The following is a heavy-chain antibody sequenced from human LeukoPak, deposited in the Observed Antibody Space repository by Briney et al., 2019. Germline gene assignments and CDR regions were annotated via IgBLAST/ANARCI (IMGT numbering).Heavy chain of an antibody. J-gene: IGHJ5*02. Sequence: GGSLRLSCAASGFTFSTHAMIWVRQVPGKGLEWVAAIDGSGSRTNYADSVKGRFSISRDNSKNTLYVQMNSLKAEDTAVYYCAKVESYYDFWSGNNWFGPWGQGTLVTVYS. CDR2: IDGSGSRT. V-gene: IGHV3-23*01. CDR3: AKVESYYDFWSGNNWFGP. D-gene: IGHD3-3*01. CDR1: GFTFSTHA.